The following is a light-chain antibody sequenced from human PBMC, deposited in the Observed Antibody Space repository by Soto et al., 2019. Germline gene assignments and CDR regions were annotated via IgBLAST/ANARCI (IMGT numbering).Light chain of an antibody. CDR2: GAS. CDR1: RNINTY. V-gene: IGKV1-39*01. Sequence: DIQMTQSPSSLSASVGDTITITCRASRNINTYLNWYQQKPGQAPKLLIFGASSLQSGVPSRFSGSGSRTDFTLTINSLQPEDFATYCCQQTSATPLTFGPGTKVDIK. J-gene: IGKJ3*01. CDR3: QQTSATPLT.